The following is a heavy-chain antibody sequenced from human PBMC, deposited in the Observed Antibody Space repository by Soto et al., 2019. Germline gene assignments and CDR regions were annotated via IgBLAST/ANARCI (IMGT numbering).Heavy chain of an antibody. D-gene: IGHD2-2*03. CDR1: GFTFSSYA. J-gene: IGHJ6*02. Sequence: GGSLRLSCAASGFTFSSYAMHWVRQAPGKGLEWVAVISYDGSNKYYADSVKGRFTISRDNSKNTLYLQMNSLRAEDTAVYYCARDRGYCSSTSCYPDVWGQGTTVTVSS. CDR3: ARDRGYCSSTSCYPDV. CDR2: ISYDGSNK. V-gene: IGHV3-30-3*01.